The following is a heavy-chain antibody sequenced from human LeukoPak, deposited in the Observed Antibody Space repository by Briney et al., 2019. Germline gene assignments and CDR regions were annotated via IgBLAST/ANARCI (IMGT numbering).Heavy chain of an antibody. D-gene: IGHD6-13*01. J-gene: IGHJ4*02. V-gene: IGHV4-39*01. Sequence: PSETLSLTCTVSGGSISGSTYYWGWIRQPPGKGLDWIGSIYYSGSTYYSASLKSRVTISVDTSKNQFSLKLKSVTAADTAVYYCARHGGWTSSWLSYWGQGTLVIVSS. CDR3: ARHGGWTSSWLSY. CDR2: IYYSGST. CDR1: GGSISGSTYY.